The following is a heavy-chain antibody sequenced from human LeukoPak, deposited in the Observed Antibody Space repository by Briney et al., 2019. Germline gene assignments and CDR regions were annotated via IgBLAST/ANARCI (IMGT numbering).Heavy chain of an antibody. J-gene: IGHJ4*02. CDR2: IIPIFGTA. CDR3: ARGTAGGVINWGIDY. Sequence: SVRVSFKASGGTFISYAISWVRQAPGQGREGMGGIIPIFGTANYAQKFQGRVTITTDESTSTAYMELSSLRAEDTAVYYCARGTAGGVINWGIDYWGQGTLVTVSS. V-gene: IGHV1-69*05. D-gene: IGHD3-16*02. CDR1: GGTFISYA.